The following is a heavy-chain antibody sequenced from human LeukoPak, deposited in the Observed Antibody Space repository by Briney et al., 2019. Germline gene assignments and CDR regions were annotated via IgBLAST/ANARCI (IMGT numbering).Heavy chain of an antibody. D-gene: IGHD3-16*02. CDR1: GFTFSTYA. J-gene: IGHJ4*02. CDR3: AKGRAGYTNPYYFDY. CDR2: ISGSGANT. Sequence: GGSLRLSCAASGFTFSTYAMSWVRQAPGKGLKWVPTISGSGANTYYADSVRGRFTISRDNSKNTLYLHMNSLRAEDTAVYYCAKGRAGYTNPYYFDYWGQGTLVTVSS. V-gene: IGHV3-23*01.